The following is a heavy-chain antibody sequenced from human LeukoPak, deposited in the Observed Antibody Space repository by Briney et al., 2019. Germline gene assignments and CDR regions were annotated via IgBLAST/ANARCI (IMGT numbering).Heavy chain of an antibody. D-gene: IGHD3-10*01. CDR2: INHSGST. CDR3: ARARGAYYGSGSYYPSSSYFDY. V-gene: IGHV4-34*01. Sequence: SETLPLTCAVYGGSFSGYYWSWIRQPPGKGLEWIGEINHSGSTNYNPSLKSRVTISVDTSKNQFSLKLSSVTAADTAVYYSARARGAYYGSGSYYPSSSYFDYWGQGTLVTVSS. CDR1: GGSFSGYY. J-gene: IGHJ4*02.